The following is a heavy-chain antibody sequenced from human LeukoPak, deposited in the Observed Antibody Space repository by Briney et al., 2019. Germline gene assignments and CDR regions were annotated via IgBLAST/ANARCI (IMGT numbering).Heavy chain of an antibody. CDR1: GFTFSNHG. CDR2: ISGSGGST. Sequence: GGSLRLSCAASGFTFSNHGMTWVRQAPGKGLEWVSGISGSGGSTFYTDSVKGRFTISRDNSKNTLYLQMNSLRAEDTAVYYCARHLGGCSGGSCYWWGQGTLVTVSS. J-gene: IGHJ4*02. CDR3: ARHLGGCSGGSCYW. D-gene: IGHD2-15*01. V-gene: IGHV3-23*01.